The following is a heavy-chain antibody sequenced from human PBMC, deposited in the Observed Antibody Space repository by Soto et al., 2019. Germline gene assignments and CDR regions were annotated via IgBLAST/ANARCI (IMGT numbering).Heavy chain of an antibody. J-gene: IGHJ6*02. Sequence: QVQLQESGPGLVKSSGTLFLTCTVSGDSMTNSDWWGWVRQSPGKGLEWIGEINHSGATNYNPSLKSRVTISVDKSTNQLSLKVSSVTAAYTAVYYCVRTGYYCLDIWGQGTTVTVSS. V-gene: IGHV4-4*02. CDR3: VRTGYYCLDI. CDR2: INHSGAT. CDR1: GDSMTNSDW.